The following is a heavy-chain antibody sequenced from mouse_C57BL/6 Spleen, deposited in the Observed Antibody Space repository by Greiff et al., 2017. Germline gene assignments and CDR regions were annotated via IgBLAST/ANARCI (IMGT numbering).Heavy chain of an antibody. D-gene: IGHD2-3*01. CDR3: ARGDDGYYLSY. J-gene: IGHJ3*01. V-gene: IGHV1-64*01. CDR2: IHPNSGST. Sequence: QVQLQQPGAELVKPGASVKLSCKASGYTFTSYWMHWVKQRPGQGLEWIGMIHPNSGSTNYNEKFKSKATLTVDKSSSTAYMQLSSLTSEDSAVYDCARGDDGYYLSYWGQGTLVTVSA. CDR1: GYTFTSYW.